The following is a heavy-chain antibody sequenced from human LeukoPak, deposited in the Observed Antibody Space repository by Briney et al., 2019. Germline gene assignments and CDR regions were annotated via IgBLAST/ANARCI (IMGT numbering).Heavy chain of an antibody. CDR3: ARAGEQLVPYYFDY. D-gene: IGHD6-6*01. CDR2: MNPNSGNT. J-gene: IGHJ4*02. Sequence: ASVKVSCKASGYTFTSYDINWVRQATGQGLEWMGWMNPNSGNTGYAQKFQGRVTMTRNTSISTAYMELSSLRSEDTAVYYCARAGEQLVPYYFDYWGQGTLVTVSS. V-gene: IGHV1-8*01. CDR1: GYTFTSYD.